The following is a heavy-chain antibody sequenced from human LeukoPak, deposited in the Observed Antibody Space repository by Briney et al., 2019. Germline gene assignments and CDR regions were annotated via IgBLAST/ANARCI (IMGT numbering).Heavy chain of an antibody. J-gene: IGHJ4*02. CDR2: ISYDGFDK. Sequence: PGGSLRLSCVASGFTFSNYAIHWVRQAPGKGLEWVAVISYDGFDKYYADSVKGRFTISRDNSRNTLYLQMNSLRAEDTAVYYCARERGPSVSPYHFDYWGQGTLVTVSS. V-gene: IGHV3-30-3*01. CDR3: ARERGPSVSPYHFDY. CDR1: GFTFSNYA.